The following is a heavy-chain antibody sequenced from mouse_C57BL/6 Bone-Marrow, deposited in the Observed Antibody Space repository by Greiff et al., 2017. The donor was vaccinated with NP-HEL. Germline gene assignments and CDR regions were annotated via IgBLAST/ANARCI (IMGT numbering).Heavy chain of an antibody. Sequence: EVQVVESGGGLVQPGGSLSLSCAASGFTFTDYYMSWVRQPPGKALEWLGFIRNKANGYTTEYSASVKGRFTISRDNSQSILYLQMNALRAEDSATYYCARKLGHYFDYGGQGTTLTVSS. CDR2: IRNKANGYTT. J-gene: IGHJ2*01. D-gene: IGHD4-1*01. CDR1: GFTFTDYY. CDR3: ARKLGHYFDY. V-gene: IGHV7-3*01.